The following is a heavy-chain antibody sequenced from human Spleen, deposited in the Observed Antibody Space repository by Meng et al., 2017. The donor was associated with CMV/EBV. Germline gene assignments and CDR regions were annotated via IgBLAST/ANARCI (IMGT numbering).Heavy chain of an antibody. Sequence: ASVKVSCKASGYTFTGYYMHWVRQAPGQGLEWMGWISAYNGNTNYAQKLQGRVTMTTDTSTSTAYMELRSLRSDDTAVYYCAGVTPTRLVDYWGQGTLVTVSS. D-gene: IGHD3-9*01. CDR1: GYTFTGYY. CDR2: ISAYNGNT. CDR3: AGVTPTRLVDY. V-gene: IGHV1-18*04. J-gene: IGHJ4*02.